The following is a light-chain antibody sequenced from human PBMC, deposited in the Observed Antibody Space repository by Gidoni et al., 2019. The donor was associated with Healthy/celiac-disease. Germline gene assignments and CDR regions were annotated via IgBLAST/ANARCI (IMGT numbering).Light chain of an antibody. Sequence: SYELTQPPSVSLSPGQTASITCSGDKLGDKYACWYQQKPGQSPVLVIYQDSKRPSGSPERFSGSNSGNTATLTISGTQAMDEADYYCQAWDSSTAGVFGGGTKLTVL. CDR2: QDS. CDR3: QAWDSSTAGV. CDR1: KLGDKY. V-gene: IGLV3-1*01. J-gene: IGLJ2*01.